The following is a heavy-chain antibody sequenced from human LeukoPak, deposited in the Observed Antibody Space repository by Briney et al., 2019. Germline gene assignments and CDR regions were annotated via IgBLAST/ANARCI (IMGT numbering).Heavy chain of an antibody. CDR1: GGSISSYY. Sequence: SETLSLTCTVSGGSISSYYWSWIRQPPGKGLEWIGYIYYSGSTNYNPSLKSRVTISVDTSKDQFSLKLSSVTAADTAVYYCARELRWPDNWFDPWGQGTLVTVSS. V-gene: IGHV4-59*01. CDR3: ARELRWPDNWFDP. D-gene: IGHD4-23*01. CDR2: IYYSGST. J-gene: IGHJ5*02.